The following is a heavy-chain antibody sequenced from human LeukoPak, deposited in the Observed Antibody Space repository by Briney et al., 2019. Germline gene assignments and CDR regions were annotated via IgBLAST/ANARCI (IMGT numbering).Heavy chain of an antibody. J-gene: IGHJ3*02. CDR3: ARERNDYYYDSSGYYSDAFDI. V-gene: IGHV1-2*02. Sequence: ASVKVSCKASGYTFTGYYMHWVRQAPGQGLEWMGWINPNSGGTNYAQKFQGRVTMTRDTSISTAYMELSRLRSDDTAVYYCARERNDYYYDSSGYYSDAFDIWGQGTMVPVSS. D-gene: IGHD3-22*01. CDR2: INPNSGGT. CDR1: GYTFTGYY.